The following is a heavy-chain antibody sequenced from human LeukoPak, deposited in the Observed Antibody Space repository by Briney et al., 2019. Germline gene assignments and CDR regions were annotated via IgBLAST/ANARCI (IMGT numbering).Heavy chain of an antibody. J-gene: IGHJ4*02. CDR1: GFTVSNSY. CDR2: IYSGGST. Sequence: PGGSLRLSSAASGFTVSNSYMSWVRQAPGKGLEWVSIIYSGGSTYYADSVKGRFTISRDNSKNTLSLQINSLRAEDTAVYYCARTRSYSFDYWGRGTLVTVSS. CDR3: ARTRSYSFDY. V-gene: IGHV3-66*01. D-gene: IGHD3-22*01.